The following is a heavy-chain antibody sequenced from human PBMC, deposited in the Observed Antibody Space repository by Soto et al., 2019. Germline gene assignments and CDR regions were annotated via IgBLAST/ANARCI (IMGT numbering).Heavy chain of an antibody. CDR2: VSPHAAYT. V-gene: IGHV3-23*01. CDR1: GFTFRSCG. Sequence: EVQLLESGGDLVQPGGSLRLSCVASGFTFRSCGMNWVRQAPGKGLEWVAGVSPHAAYTYYADSVRGRFIISRDDSRNTVSLDMNSLRGEDSAVYYCATEGAKTTWNFDYWGQGTVVTVSS. J-gene: IGHJ4*02. CDR3: ATEGAKTTWNFDY. D-gene: IGHD1-1*01.